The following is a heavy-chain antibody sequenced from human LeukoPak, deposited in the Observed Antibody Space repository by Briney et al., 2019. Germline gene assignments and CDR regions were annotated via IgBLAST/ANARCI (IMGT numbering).Heavy chain of an antibody. CDR3: ARHDDSSGYYHYYYYMDV. CDR1: GYSISSGYY. J-gene: IGHJ6*03. D-gene: IGHD3-22*01. Sequence: SETLSLTCTVSGYSISSGYYWGWIRQPPGKGLEWIGSIYHSGSTYYNPSLKSRVTISVDTSKNQFSLKLSSVTAADTAVYYCARHDDSSGYYHYYYYMDVWGKGTTVTISS. CDR2: IYHSGST. V-gene: IGHV4-38-2*02.